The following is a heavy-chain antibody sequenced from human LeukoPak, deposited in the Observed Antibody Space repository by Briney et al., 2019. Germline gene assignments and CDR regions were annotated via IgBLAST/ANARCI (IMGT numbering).Heavy chain of an antibody. V-gene: IGHV1-2*02. CDR2: LNPNIGAT. J-gene: IGHJ4*02. CDR1: GYTFTDYY. D-gene: IGHD5-12*01. Sequence: ASVKVSCKASGYTFTDYYFYWVRQAPGQGLECMGWLNPNIGATKYAQKFQGRVTMTRDTSINTAYMELRSLSSDDTAIYYCARTRENSGYDYFDSWGQGTLVTVSS. CDR3: ARTRENSGYDYFDS.